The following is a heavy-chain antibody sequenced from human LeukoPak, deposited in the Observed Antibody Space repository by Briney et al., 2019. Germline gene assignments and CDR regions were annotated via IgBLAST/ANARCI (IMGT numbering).Heavy chain of an antibody. J-gene: IGHJ4*02. D-gene: IGHD5-24*01. CDR3: ATLDRRDDYSAFDS. Sequence: GESLKISCKGSEYIFSNYWIGWVRQMPGKGLECMGIIYPGDSDTKYSPSFHGQVTISADKSISTAYLQWSSLKASDTAIYYCATLDRRDDYSAFDSWGQGTLVTVSS. V-gene: IGHV5-51*01. CDR1: EYIFSNYW. CDR2: IYPGDSDT.